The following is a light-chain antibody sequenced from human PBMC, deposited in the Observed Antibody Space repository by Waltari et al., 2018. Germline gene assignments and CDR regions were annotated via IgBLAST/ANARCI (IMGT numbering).Light chain of an antibody. V-gene: IGKV3-20*01. J-gene: IGKJ1*01. Sequence: EVVLTQSPVTLSLSPGERATLSCRASQSVGSDYLAWYQQKTGQAPRLLLYGASSRATGIPDRFSGSGSGTDFTLTISRLEPEDFAVYYCQQYGISPRTFGQGTEVEI. CDR1: QSVGSDY. CDR2: GAS. CDR3: QQYGISPRT.